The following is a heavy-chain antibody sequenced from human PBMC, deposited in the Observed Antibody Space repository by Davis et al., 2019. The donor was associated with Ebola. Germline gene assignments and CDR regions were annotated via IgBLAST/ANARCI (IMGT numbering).Heavy chain of an antibody. D-gene: IGHD6-13*01. CDR2: ISLSSSYI. CDR1: GSTFSSYT. CDR3: ARARHSSTWFLGDLDY. Sequence: PAGSLSLSCAVSGSTFSSYTMNWVRHAPGKGLEWVSSISLSSSYIYYADSVKGRFTISRDNAQNSLYLQMNSPRAEDTAVYYCARARHSSTWFLGDLDYWGQGTLVTVSS. V-gene: IGHV3-21*04. J-gene: IGHJ4*02.